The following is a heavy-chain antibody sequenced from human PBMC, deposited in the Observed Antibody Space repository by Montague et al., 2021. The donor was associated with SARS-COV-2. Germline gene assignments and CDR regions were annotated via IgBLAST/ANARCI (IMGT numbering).Heavy chain of an antibody. CDR3: ARLRGGTPGEH. Sequence: SEILSLTCTVSGGSISDSNFHWGWIRQPPGKGLEWIGTLYYSGATYYNPSLKSRVTTSMDTSKNQFSLKLTSAIAADTAVYYCARLRGGTPGEHWGQGALVTVSS. CDR1: GGSISDSNFH. CDR2: LYYSGAT. V-gene: IGHV4-39*07. J-gene: IGHJ4*02. D-gene: IGHD2-21*01.